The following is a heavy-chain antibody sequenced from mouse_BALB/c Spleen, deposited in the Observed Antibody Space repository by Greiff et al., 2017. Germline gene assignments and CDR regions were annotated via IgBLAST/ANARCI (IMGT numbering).Heavy chain of an antibody. CDR1: GFSLTSYG. J-gene: IGHJ3*01. V-gene: IGHV2-9*02. CDR2: IWAGGST. Sequence: QVQLQQSGPGLVAPSQSLSITCTVSGFSLTSYGVHWVRQPPGKGLEWLGVIWAGGSTNYNSALMSRLSISKDNSKSQVFLKMNSLQTDDTAMYYCARDNRRGFAYWGQGTLVTVSA. CDR3: ARDNRRGFAY. D-gene: IGHD2-14*01.